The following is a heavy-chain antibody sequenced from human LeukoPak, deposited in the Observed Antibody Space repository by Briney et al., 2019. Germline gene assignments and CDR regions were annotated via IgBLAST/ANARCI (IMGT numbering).Heavy chain of an antibody. CDR1: GFTFSSYA. V-gene: IGHV3-23*01. J-gene: IGHJ4*02. CDR2: ISGSGGST. Sequence: GGSLRLSFAASGFTFSSYAMSWFRQAPGKGLEWVSAISGSGGSTYYADSVKGRFTISRDNSKNTLYLQMNSLRAEDTAVYYCSLANWGSNDDYWGPGTLVTASS. D-gene: IGHD7-27*01. CDR3: SLANWGSNDDY.